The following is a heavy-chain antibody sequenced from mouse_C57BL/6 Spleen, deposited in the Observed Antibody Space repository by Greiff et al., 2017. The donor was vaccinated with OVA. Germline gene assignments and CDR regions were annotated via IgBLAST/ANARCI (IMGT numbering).Heavy chain of an antibody. CDR1: GFSFNTYA. V-gene: IGHV10-1*01. J-gene: IGHJ2*01. CDR2: IRSKSNNYAT. D-gene: IGHD3-2*01. CDR3: VRETAHFDY. Sequence: EVQVVESGGGLVQPKGSLKLSCAASGFSFNTYAMNWVRQAPGKGLEWVARIRSKSNNYATYYADSVKDRFTISRDDSESMLYLQMNNLKTEDTAMYYCVRETAHFDYWGQGTTLTVSS.